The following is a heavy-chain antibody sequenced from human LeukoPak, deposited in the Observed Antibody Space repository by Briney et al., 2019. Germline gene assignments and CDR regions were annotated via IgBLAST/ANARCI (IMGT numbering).Heavy chain of an antibody. CDR1: GYTFTSYY. CDR3: ARDPRITGTKESDY. Sequence: GESLKISCKASGYTFTSYYIHWVRQAPGQGLEWMGIINPSGGSTSYAQKFQGRVTMTRDTSTSTVYMDLSSLRSEDTAVYYCARDPRITGTKESDYWGQGTLVTVSS. D-gene: IGHD1-7*01. CDR2: INPSGGST. V-gene: IGHV1-46*01. J-gene: IGHJ4*02.